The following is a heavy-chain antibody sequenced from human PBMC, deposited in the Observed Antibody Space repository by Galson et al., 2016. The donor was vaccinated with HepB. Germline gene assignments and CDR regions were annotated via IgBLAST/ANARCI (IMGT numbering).Heavy chain of an antibody. Sequence: SLRLSCAASGFPFTTYWMHWVRQAPGKGLVWVSRINTDGSSTDYADSVKGRFTISTDNAKNTLYLQMNRLRAEDTAVYYCARGGVGDCTSTSCQDYYYNGMDVWGRGTAVTVSS. CDR3: ARGGVGDCTSTSCQDYYYNGMDV. CDR1: GFPFTTYW. D-gene: IGHD2-2*03. CDR2: INTDGSST. V-gene: IGHV3-74*01. J-gene: IGHJ6*04.